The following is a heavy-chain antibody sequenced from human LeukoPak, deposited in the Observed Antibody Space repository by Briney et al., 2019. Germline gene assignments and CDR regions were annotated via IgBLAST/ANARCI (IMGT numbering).Heavy chain of an antibody. D-gene: IGHD3-22*01. CDR1: GLTFSSFS. J-gene: IGHJ4*02. CDR3: ARLRRNSDKSGFYYYYDY. V-gene: IGHV3-21*06. Sequence: GGSLRLSCAASGLTFSSFSFNWVREGPGKGLEWVSSINTVASYIYYADSVKGRFTISRDNAKNSLYLQMNSLRAEDTGVYYCARLRRNSDKSGFYYYYDYWGQGTLVTVSS. CDR2: INTVASYI.